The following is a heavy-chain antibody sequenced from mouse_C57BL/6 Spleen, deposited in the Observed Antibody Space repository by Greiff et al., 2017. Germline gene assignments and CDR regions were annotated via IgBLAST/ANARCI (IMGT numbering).Heavy chain of an antibody. Sequence: VQLQQSVAELVRPGASVKLSCTASGFNIKNTYMHWVKQRPEQGLEWIGRIDPANGNTKYAPKFQGKATMTADTSSNTAYLQLSSLTSEDTAIYYCGSTVVADWYFDVWGTGTTVTVSS. CDR3: GSTVVADWYFDV. J-gene: IGHJ1*03. CDR1: GFNIKNTY. D-gene: IGHD1-1*01. CDR2: IDPANGNT. V-gene: IGHV14-3*01.